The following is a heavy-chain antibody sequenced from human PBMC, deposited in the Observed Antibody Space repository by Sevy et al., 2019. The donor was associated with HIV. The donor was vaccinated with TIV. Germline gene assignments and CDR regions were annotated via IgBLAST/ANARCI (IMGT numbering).Heavy chain of an antibody. CDR2: IWYDGSNK. J-gene: IGHJ3*02. Sequence: GGSLRLSCAASGFTFSSYGMHWVRQAPGKGLEWVAVIWYDGSNKYYADSVKGRFTISRDNSKNTLYLQMNSLRAEDTAVYYCARGLQERGAFDIWGQGTMVTVSS. V-gene: IGHV3-33*01. CDR3: ARGLQERGAFDI. D-gene: IGHD3-16*01. CDR1: GFTFSSYG.